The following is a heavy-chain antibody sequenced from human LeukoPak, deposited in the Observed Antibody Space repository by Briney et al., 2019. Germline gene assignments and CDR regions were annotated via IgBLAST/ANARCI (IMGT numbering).Heavy chain of an antibody. CDR2: IIPIFGTA. V-gene: IGHV1-69*13. J-gene: IGHJ4*02. D-gene: IGHD2-21*01. CDR1: GGTFSSYA. CDR3: ARMQGYAYSDS. Sequence: VASVKVSCKASGGTFSSYAISWVRQAPGQGLEWMGGIIPIFGTANYAQKFQGRVTITADESTSTAYMELSSLRSEDTAVYYCARMQGYAYSDSWGQGTLVTVSS.